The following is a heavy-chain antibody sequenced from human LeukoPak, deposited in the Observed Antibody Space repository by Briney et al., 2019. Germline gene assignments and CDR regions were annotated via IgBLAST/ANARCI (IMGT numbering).Heavy chain of an antibody. D-gene: IGHD3-10*01. CDR3: ATHEEGSYFES. J-gene: IGHJ5*01. CDR1: GGSIRTSRPY. V-gene: IGHV4-39*02. Sequence: KASETLSLTCTVSGGSIRTSRPYWGWIRQSPGKGLEWIGSVYYVGNAYYRPSLLSRATISIDTSKTHISLRLTSVTAADTPVYYCATHEEGSYFESWGQGALVTVSS. CDR2: VYYVGNA.